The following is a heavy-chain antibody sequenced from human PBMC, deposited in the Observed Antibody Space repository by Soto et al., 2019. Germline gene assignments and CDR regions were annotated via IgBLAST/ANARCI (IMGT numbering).Heavy chain of an antibody. Sequence: PGGSLRLSCAASGFTFSSYAMSWVRQAPGKGLDWVSTITSNGVDTFYADSVRGRFTISRDNSKSTVYLQLNSLRAEDTAIYYCAKSAPSYYDNWGQGTQVTVSS. V-gene: IGHV3-23*01. CDR1: GFTFSSYA. CDR3: AKSAPSYYDN. J-gene: IGHJ4*02. CDR2: ITSNGVDT. D-gene: IGHD2-21*01.